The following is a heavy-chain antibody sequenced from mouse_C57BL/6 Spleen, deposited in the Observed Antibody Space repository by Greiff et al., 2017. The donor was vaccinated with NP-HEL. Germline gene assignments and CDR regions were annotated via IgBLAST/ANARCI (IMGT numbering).Heavy chain of an antibody. CDR1: GYAFTNYL. CDR3: ARSPNYGSSYGYFDV. J-gene: IGHJ1*03. V-gene: IGHV1-54*01. Sequence: QVHVKQSGAEVVRPGTSVKVSCKASGYAFTNYLIEWVKQRPGQGLEWIGVINPGSGGTNYSEKFKGKATLTADKSSSTAYMQLSSLTSEDSAVYFCARSPNYGSSYGYFDVWGTGTTVTVSS. CDR2: INPGSGGT. D-gene: IGHD1-1*01.